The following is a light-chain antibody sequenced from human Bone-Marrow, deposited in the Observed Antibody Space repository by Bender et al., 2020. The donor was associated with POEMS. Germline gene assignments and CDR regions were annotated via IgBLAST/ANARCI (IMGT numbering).Light chain of an antibody. CDR2: DVT. CDR3: SSYTTSSTLK. CDR1: SSDVGGYNY. Sequence: QSALTQPASVSGSLGQSITISCTGTSSDVGGYNYVSCYQHPPGKAPQLMIYDVTSRPSGVSNRFSGSKSGNTASLTISGLQAEDEADYYCSSYTTSSTLKFGGGTKLTVL. J-gene: IGLJ3*02. V-gene: IGLV2-14*03.